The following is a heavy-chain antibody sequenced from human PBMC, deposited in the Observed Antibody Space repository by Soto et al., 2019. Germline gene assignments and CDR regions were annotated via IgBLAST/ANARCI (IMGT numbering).Heavy chain of an antibody. J-gene: IGHJ2*01. D-gene: IGHD2-15*01. V-gene: IGHV3-48*03. CDR2: ISRSGSTI. CDR3: GRDGRIRRPDWYFDL. Sequence: EVQLVESGGGLVEPGGSLRLSCAASGLTFSSYEMNWVRQAPGKGLEWVSYISRSGSTIYYADSVKGRVTISRDNAKNSLYLEMNSLRAEDTAVYYCGRDGRIRRPDWYFDLWGRGTLVTVFS. CDR1: GLTFSSYE.